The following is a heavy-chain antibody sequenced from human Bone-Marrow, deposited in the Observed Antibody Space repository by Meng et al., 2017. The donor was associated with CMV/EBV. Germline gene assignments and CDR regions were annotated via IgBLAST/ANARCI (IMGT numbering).Heavy chain of an antibody. J-gene: IGHJ6*02. Sequence: ASVKVSCKASGYTFTSYDINWVRQATGQGLEWMGWMNPNSGNTGYAQKFQGRVTITRNTSISTAYMELSSLRSEDTAVYYCARDGWEQLVRKDLYYYYYGMDVWGQGTTVTVSS. D-gene: IGHD6-6*01. CDR3: ARDGWEQLVRKDLYYYYYGMDV. V-gene: IGHV1-8*03. CDR2: MNPNSGNT. CDR1: GYTFTSYD.